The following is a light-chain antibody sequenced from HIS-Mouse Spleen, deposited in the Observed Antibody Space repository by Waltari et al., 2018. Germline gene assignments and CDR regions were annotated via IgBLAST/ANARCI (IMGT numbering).Light chain of an antibody. Sequence: DIVMTQSPDSMAVSLGERATINCKSSQSVLYSSNNKNYLAWYQQKPGQPPKLLIYWASTRESRVPDRFSGSGSGTDFTLTISSLQAEDVAVYYCQQYYSTPPLTFGGGTKVEIK. J-gene: IGKJ4*01. CDR2: WAS. CDR3: QQYYSTPPLT. CDR1: QSVLYSSNNKNY. V-gene: IGKV4-1*01.